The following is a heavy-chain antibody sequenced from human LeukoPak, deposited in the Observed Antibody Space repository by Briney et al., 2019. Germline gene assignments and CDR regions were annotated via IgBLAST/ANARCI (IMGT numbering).Heavy chain of an antibody. CDR2: ISGSGGST. CDR1: GFTFSSYA. Sequence: GGSLRLSCAASGFTFSSYAMSWVRQAPGKGLEWVSAISGSGGSTYYADSVKGRFTISRDNSKTALYLQMNSLRAEDTAVYYCAKGTGSSTPYYFDYWGQGTLVTVSS. J-gene: IGHJ4*02. D-gene: IGHD6-6*01. CDR3: AKGTGSSTPYYFDY. V-gene: IGHV3-23*01.